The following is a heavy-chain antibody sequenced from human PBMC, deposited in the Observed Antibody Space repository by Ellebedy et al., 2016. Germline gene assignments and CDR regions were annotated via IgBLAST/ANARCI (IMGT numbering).Heavy chain of an antibody. D-gene: IGHD1-14*01. V-gene: IGHV3-74*01. CDR2: FGVEAYDI. CDR3: ARGSPEPGIDY. J-gene: IGHJ4*02. CDR1: EFTFRNYW. Sequence: GGSLRLXCAASEFTFRNYWMHWVRQVPGKGLVSVARFGVEAYDIHYADSVKGRFTISRDDAKNALYLQMNSLRAEDTAVYYCARGSPEPGIDYWGQGTLVVVSS.